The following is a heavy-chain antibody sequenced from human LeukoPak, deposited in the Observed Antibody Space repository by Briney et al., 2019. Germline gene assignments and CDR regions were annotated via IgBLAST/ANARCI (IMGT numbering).Heavy chain of an antibody. CDR3: AKWGCSGGSCYPFDY. J-gene: IGHJ4*02. Sequence: GGSLRLSCTASGFTFSSYAMGWVRQAPGKGLEWVSAISGTGNRTYYADSVKGRFTISRDNSKNTLYLQMNSLRAEDTAVYYCAKWGCSGGSCYPFDYWGQGTLVTVSS. D-gene: IGHD2-15*01. V-gene: IGHV3-23*01. CDR1: GFTFSSYA. CDR2: ISGTGNRT.